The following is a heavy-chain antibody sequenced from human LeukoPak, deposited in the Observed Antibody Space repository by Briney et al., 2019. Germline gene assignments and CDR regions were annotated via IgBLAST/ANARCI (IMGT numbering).Heavy chain of an antibody. CDR3: ATLRQYSSAWYPDS. Sequence: NPSETLSLTCTVSGGSISGYYWSWIRQPPGKGLEWIGYIFYSGSTSYNPSLASRVTISVDTSRNHFSLKLSSVTAADTAVYYCATLRQYSSAWYPDSWGQGTLVTVSS. V-gene: IGHV4-59*01. CDR1: GGSISGYY. J-gene: IGHJ4*02. D-gene: IGHD6-19*01. CDR2: IFYSGST.